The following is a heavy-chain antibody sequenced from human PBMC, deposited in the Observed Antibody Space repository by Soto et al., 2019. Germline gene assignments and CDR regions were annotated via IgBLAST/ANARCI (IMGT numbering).Heavy chain of an antibody. V-gene: IGHV3-15*01. CDR3: TTDEIRGTSEIDY. D-gene: IGHD1-1*01. CDR2: IKSKTDGGTT. J-gene: IGHJ4*02. CDR1: GFTFSNAW. Sequence: PGGSLRLSCAASGFTFSNAWMSWVRQAPGKGLEWVGRIKSKTDGGTTDYAAPVKGRFTISRDDSKNTLYLQMNSLKTEDTAVYYCTTDEIRGTSEIDYWGQGTLVTVSS.